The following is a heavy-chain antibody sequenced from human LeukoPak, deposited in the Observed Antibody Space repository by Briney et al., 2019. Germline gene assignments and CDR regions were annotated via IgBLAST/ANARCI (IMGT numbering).Heavy chain of an antibody. Sequence: PGGSLRLSCAASGFTFSSYSMNWVRQAPGKGLEWVSYISSRSSPIYYADSVKGRFTISRDNAKNSLYLQMNSLRAEDTAVYYSARDKAAAGINNWFDPWGQGTLVTVSS. V-gene: IGHV3-48*01. J-gene: IGHJ5*02. CDR3: ARDKAAAGINNWFDP. CDR1: GFTFSSYS. CDR2: ISSRSSPI. D-gene: IGHD6-13*01.